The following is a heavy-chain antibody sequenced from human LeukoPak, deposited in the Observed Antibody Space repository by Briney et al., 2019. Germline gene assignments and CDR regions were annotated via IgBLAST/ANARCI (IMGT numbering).Heavy chain of an antibody. V-gene: IGHV3-23*01. CDR3: AKDIELFVS. Sequence: GGSLRLSCAASGFTFRNFAMSWVRQAPGKGLEWVSGLSHGGTRTFYTASVKGRFTISRDDSNSTLFLQMDSLRVEDTATYYCAKDIELFVSWGQGTLVIVSS. D-gene: IGHD1-26*01. CDR2: LSHGGTRT. J-gene: IGHJ4*02. CDR1: GFTFRNFA.